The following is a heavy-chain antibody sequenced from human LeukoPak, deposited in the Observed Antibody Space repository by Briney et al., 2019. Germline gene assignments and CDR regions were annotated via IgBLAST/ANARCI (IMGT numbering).Heavy chain of an antibody. CDR3: AKDQDYGDYSFDY. D-gene: IGHD4-17*01. V-gene: IGHV3-30*18. CDR1: VFIFSSYG. CDR2: IYYDGSNK. J-gene: IGHJ4*02. Sequence: GRALRLSCPSSVFIFSSYGMHWLRQPPAKGLDGVAVIYYDGSNKYYADSVKGRFTISNDKIKNTLYLQMTSLRAEDTAVYYCAKDQDYGDYSFDYWGQGTLVTVSS.